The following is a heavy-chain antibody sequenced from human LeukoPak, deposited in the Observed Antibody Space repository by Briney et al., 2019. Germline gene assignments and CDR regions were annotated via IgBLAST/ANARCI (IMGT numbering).Heavy chain of an antibody. CDR1: GFSISSYA. V-gene: IGHV3-30*09. CDR2: ISYDGSTK. J-gene: IGHJ4*02. CDR3: ARDSEMLATWRHKHCGGVDY. D-gene: IGHD3-16*01. Sequence: GGTLRLSCAASGFSISSYAMNWVRQAPGKGLEWVAVISYDGSTKYYAAPGTGRFAISRDKSKITLDLQMNSFRAEDRAVYYWARDSEMLATWRHKHCGGVDYWCQGTLVTVSS.